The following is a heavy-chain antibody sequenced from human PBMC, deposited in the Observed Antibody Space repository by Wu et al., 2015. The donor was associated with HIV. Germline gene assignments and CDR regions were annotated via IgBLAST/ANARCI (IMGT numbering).Heavy chain of an antibody. CDR3: ARAQRPVADALELDY. Sequence: QAHLVQSGAEVKKPGASVKVSCEASGYTFTGYYIHWVRQAPGQGLEWMAWINFNSGGANSAQMFQGRVTMTRDTSITTAYLELSSLTSDDTAVYYCARAQRPVADALELDYWGQGTLVTVSS. CDR2: INFNSGGA. V-gene: IGHV1-2*02. J-gene: IGHJ4*02. CDR1: GYTFTGYY. D-gene: IGHD6-19*01.